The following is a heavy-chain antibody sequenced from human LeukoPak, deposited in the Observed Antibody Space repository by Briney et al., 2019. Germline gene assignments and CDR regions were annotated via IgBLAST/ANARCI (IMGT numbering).Heavy chain of an antibody. CDR2: IDPDSGGT. Sequence: ASVKVSCKASGYTFTGYYIHWVRQAPGQGLEWMGRIDPDSGGTKYAQKFQGRVTMTADTSVTTAYMELRGLTSDDTAVYYCAREAAAAFWGQGTLVTVSS. J-gene: IGHJ4*02. CDR3: AREAAAAF. V-gene: IGHV1-2*02. CDR1: GYTFTGYY. D-gene: IGHD6-13*01.